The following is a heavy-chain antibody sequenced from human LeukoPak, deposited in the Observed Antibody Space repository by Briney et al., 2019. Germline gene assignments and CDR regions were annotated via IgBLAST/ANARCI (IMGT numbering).Heavy chain of an antibody. CDR2: ISSSSSCI. CDR1: GFTFSSYS. CDR3: ANGPIWSGPYYFDY. V-gene: IGHV3-21*01. J-gene: IGHJ4*02. Sequence: GGSLRLSCAASGFTFSSYSMNWVRQAPGKGLEWVSSISSSSSCIYYADSVKGRFTISRDNAKNSLYLQMNSLRAEDTAVYYCANGPIWSGPYYFDYWGQGTLVTVSS. D-gene: IGHD3-3*01.